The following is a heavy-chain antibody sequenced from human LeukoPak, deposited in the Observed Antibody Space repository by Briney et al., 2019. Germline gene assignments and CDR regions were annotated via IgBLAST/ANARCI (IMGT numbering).Heavy chain of an antibody. CDR1: GGSISSGGYY. CDR3: ARIPAPRHYYDSRGYYLDY. D-gene: IGHD3-22*01. V-gene: IGHV4-31*03. CDR2: IYYSGST. Sequence: SQTLSLTCTVSGGSISSGGYYWSWIRQHPGKGLEWIGYIYYSGSTYYNPSLKSRVTISVDTSKNQFSLKLSSVTAADTAVYYCARIPAPRHYYDSRGYYLDYWGQGTLVTVSS. J-gene: IGHJ4*02.